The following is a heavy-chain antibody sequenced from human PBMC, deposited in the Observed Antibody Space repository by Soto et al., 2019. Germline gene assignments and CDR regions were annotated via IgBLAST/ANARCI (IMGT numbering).Heavy chain of an antibody. CDR2: IVVGSGNT. V-gene: IGHV1-58*01. CDR1: GFTFTSSA. D-gene: IGHD3-10*01. CDR3: AAFGLKRRSNFDY. J-gene: IGHJ4*02. Sequence: ASVKVSCKASGFTFTSSAVQWVRQARGQRLEWIGWIVVGSGNTNYAQKFQERVTITRDMSTSTAYMELSSLRSEDTAAYYCAAFGLKRRSNFDYWGQGTLVTVLL.